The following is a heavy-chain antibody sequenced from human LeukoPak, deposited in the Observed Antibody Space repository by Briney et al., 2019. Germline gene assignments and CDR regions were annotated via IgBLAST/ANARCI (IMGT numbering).Heavy chain of an antibody. V-gene: IGHV4-38-2*02. CDR3: ARHYDNLTGFFDY. Sequence: PSETLSLTCTVSGDYITRGYYWGWIRQPPGKGLEWIGTIYHSGSTYYNPSLKSRVTISVDTSKNQFSLKLSSVTAADTAVYYCARHYDNLTGFFDYWGRGTLVTVSS. CDR2: IYHSGST. D-gene: IGHD3-9*01. J-gene: IGHJ4*02. CDR1: GDYITRGYY.